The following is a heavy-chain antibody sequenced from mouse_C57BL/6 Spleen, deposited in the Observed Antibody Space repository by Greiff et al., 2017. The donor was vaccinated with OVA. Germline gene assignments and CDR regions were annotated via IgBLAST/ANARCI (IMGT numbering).Heavy chain of an antibody. CDR2: IDPEDGDT. V-gene: IGHV14-1*01. Sequence: EVMLVASWAELVRPGASVQLSCTASGFNIKDYYMHWVKQRPEQGLEWIGRIDPEDGDTEYAPKFQGKATMTADTSSNTAYLQLSSLTSEDTAVYYCTTSYGNPWFAYWGQGTLVTVSA. D-gene: IGHD2-1*01. CDR3: TTSYGNPWFAY. CDR1: GFNIKDYY. J-gene: IGHJ3*01.